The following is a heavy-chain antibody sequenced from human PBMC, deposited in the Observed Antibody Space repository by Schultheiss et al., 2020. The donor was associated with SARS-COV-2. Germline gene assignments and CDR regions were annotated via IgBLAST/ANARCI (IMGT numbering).Heavy chain of an antibody. Sequence: GGSLRLSCKVSGYTLTELSMHWVRQAPGKGLEWMGGFDPEDGETIYAQKFQGRVTMTEDTSTDTAYMELSSLRSEDTAVYYCATVGSGSYSDAFDIWGQGTMVTVSS. D-gene: IGHD1-26*01. CDR2: FDPEDGET. CDR1: GYTLTELS. V-gene: IGHV1-24*01. CDR3: ATVGSGSYSDAFDI. J-gene: IGHJ3*02.